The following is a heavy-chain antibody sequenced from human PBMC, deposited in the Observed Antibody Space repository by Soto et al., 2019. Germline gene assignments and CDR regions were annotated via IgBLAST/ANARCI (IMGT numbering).Heavy chain of an antibody. V-gene: IGHV4-30-2*01. D-gene: IGHD2-15*01. Sequence: SETLSLTCAVSGGYISSGGYSWSWIRQPPGKGLEWIGYIYHSGSTYYNPSLKSRVTISVDRSKNQFSLKLSSVTAADTAVYYCARGTGYCSGGSCYLDYWGQGTLVTVSS. CDR1: GGYISSGGYS. CDR3: ARGTGYCSGGSCYLDY. J-gene: IGHJ4*02. CDR2: IYHSGST.